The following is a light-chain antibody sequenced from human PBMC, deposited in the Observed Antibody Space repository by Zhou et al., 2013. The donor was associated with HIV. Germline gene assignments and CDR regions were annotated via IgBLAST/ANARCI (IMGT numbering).Light chain of an antibody. CDR1: QSLLHSNGYNY. J-gene: IGKJ3*01. CDR2: LGS. Sequence: DIVMTQSPLSLPVTPGEPASISCRSSQSLLHSNGYNYLDWYLQKPGQSPQLLIYLGSNRASGVPDRFSGSGSGTDFTLNISRVEAEDVGVYYCMQALQTPPFTFGPGTKVDFK. CDR3: MQALQTPPFT. V-gene: IGKV2-28*01.